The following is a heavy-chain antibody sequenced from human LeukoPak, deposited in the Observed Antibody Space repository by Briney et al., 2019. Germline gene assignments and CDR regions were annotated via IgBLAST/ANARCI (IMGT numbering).Heavy chain of an antibody. Sequence: GGSLRLSCAASGNYWMHWVRQAPGKGLEWVAVISYDGSNKYYADSVKGRFTISRDNSKNTLYLQMNSLRVEDTAVYYCARETLGEVRFDYWGQGTLVTVSS. D-gene: IGHD2-2*01. J-gene: IGHJ4*02. CDR1: GNYW. V-gene: IGHV3-30-3*01. CDR3: ARETLGEVRFDY. CDR2: ISYDGSNK.